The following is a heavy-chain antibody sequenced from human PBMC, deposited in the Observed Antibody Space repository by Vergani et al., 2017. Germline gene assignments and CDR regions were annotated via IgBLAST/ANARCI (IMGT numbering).Heavy chain of an antibody. D-gene: IGHD1-26*01. CDR2: ISSSGSTI. J-gene: IGHJ3*02. Sequence: EVQLVESGGGLVKPGGSLRLSCAASGFTFSSYSMNWVRQAPGKGLEWVSYISSSGSTIYYADSVKGRFTISRDNAKNSLYLQMNSLRAEDTAVYYCARAEGALDGAFDIWGQGTMVTVSS. CDR3: ARAEGALDGAFDI. CDR1: GFTFSSYS. V-gene: IGHV3-21*05.